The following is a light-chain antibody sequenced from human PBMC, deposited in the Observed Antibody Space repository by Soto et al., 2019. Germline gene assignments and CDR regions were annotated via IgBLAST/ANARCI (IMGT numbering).Light chain of an antibody. CDR1: QSLVDSDGNTY. CDR3: MQGTHWPYT. V-gene: IGKV2-30*01. J-gene: IGKJ2*01. Sequence: DVEMTQSPLSLPVTLGQPASISCRSSQSLVDSDGNTYLNWFQQRPGQSPRRLIYKVSSRDSGVPDRFSGSGSGTDSTLKISRVEAEDVGVYYCMQGTHWPYTFGLGTKLEIK. CDR2: KVS.